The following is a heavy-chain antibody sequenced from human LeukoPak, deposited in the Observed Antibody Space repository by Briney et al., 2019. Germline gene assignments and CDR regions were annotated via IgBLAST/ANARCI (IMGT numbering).Heavy chain of an antibody. Sequence: SGGSLRLSCAASGFTFSTYWMSWVRQAPGKGLEWVANIKQDGSEKYYVDSVKGRFSISRDNAKNSLYLQMNSLRAEDTAMYYCARDSAGNDYWGQGTLVTVSS. V-gene: IGHV3-7*01. CDR3: ARDSAGNDY. CDR1: GFTFSTYW. CDR2: IKQDGSEK. D-gene: IGHD6-13*01. J-gene: IGHJ4*02.